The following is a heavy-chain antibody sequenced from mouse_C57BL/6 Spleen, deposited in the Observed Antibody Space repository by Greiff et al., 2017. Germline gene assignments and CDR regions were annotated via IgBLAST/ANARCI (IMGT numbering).Heavy chain of an antibody. J-gene: IGHJ4*01. CDR3: ARGGYDDYYAMDY. V-gene: IGHV2-6*03. Sequence: QVQLQQSGPGLVAPSQSLSITCTVSGFSLTSYGVHWVRQPPGKGLEWLVVIWSDGSTTYYSALNSSLSISKDNSKSQVFLKMNSLQTDDTAMYYCARGGYDDYYAMDYWGQGTSVTVSS. CDR2: IWSDGST. CDR1: GFSLTSYG. D-gene: IGHD2-2*01.